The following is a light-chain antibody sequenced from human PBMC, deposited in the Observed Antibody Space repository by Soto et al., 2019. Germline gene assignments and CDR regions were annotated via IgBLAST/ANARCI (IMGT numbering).Light chain of an antibody. CDR1: QSISSW. CDR2: DAS. J-gene: IGKJ1*01. V-gene: IGKV1-5*01. CDR3: QEYESYWM. Sequence: DIQMTQSPSTLSASVGDRVTITCRASQSISSWLAWYQQKPGKAPKLLIYDASSLESGVPSRFSGSGSGTESILNISRLPSDDFAPYLGQEYESYWMFGQGTKVDIK.